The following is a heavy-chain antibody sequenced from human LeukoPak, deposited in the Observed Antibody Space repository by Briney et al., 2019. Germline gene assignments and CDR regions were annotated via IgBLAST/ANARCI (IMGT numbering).Heavy chain of an antibody. CDR1: GYIFTSYG. Sequence: ASVTVSYKASGYIFTSYGISWVRQAPGQGLEWMGWISAYNGNTNYAQMLQGRVTMTTDTSTSTAYMELRSLRSDDTAVYYCARDPQQLVGATGGGFNFWGQGTLVTVSS. J-gene: IGHJ4*02. CDR2: ISAYNGNT. CDR3: ARDPQQLVGATGGGFNF. V-gene: IGHV1-18*01. D-gene: IGHD1-26*01.